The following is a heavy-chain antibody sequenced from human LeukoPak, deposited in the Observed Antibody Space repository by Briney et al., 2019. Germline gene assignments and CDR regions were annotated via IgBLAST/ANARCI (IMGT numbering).Heavy chain of an antibody. J-gene: IGHJ4*02. Sequence: SETLSLTCTVSGYSISSGYYWGWIRQPPGKGLEWIGSIYHSGSTYYNPSLKSRVTISVDTSKNQFSLKLSSVTAADTAVYYCARDGRQWLVDFDYWGQGTLVTVSS. V-gene: IGHV4-38-2*02. D-gene: IGHD6-19*01. CDR1: GYSISSGYY. CDR3: ARDGRQWLVDFDY. CDR2: IYHSGST.